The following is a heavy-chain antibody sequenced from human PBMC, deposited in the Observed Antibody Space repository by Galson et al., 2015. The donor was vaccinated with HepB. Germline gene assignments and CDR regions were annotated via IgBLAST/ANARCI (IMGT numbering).Heavy chain of an antibody. CDR3: ARHGLDNYYGSGRLDY. CDR2: IYYSGST. V-gene: IGHV4-59*08. Sequence: LSLTCTVSGGSISSYYWSWIRQPPGKGLEWIGYIYYSGSTNYNPSLKSRVTISVDTSKNQFSLKLSSVTAADTAVYYCARHGLDNYYGSGRLDYWGQGTLVTVSS. CDR1: GGSISSYY. J-gene: IGHJ4*02. D-gene: IGHD3-10*01.